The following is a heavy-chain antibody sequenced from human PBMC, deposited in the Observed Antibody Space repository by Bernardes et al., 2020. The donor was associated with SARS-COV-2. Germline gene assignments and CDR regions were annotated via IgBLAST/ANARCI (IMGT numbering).Heavy chain of an antibody. Sequence: GGSLRLSCAASGFTFSSYWMHWVRQAPGKGLVWFSRINSDGSSTNYADSVKGRFTISIDNAKNTLYLQMNSLRAEDTAVYYCTRDHLTYTGGMDVWGQGTTVTVSS. CDR2: INSDGSST. CDR1: GFTFSSYW. J-gene: IGHJ6*02. D-gene: IGHD1-26*01. CDR3: TRDHLTYTGGMDV. V-gene: IGHV3-74*01.